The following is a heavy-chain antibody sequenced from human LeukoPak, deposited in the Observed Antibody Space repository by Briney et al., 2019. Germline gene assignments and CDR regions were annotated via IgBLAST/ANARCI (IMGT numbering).Heavy chain of an antibody. CDR3: ARDGILAAGTGYYYYYYMDV. D-gene: IGHD6-13*01. CDR2: IYTSGST. CDR1: GGSISSYY. Sequence: SETLSLTCTVSGGSISSYYWSWIRQPAGKGLEWIGRIYTSGSTNYNPSLKSRVTISVDTSKNQFSLKLSSVTAADTAVYYCARDGILAAGTGYYYYYYMDVWGKGTTVTISS. J-gene: IGHJ6*03. V-gene: IGHV4-4*07.